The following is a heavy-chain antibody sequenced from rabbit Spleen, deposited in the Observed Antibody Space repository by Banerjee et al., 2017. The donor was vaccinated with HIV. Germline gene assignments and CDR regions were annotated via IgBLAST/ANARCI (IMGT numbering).Heavy chain of an antibody. CDR3: ARDTATSFSSYGMDL. V-gene: IGHV1S45*01. Sequence: HEQLEETGGDLVQPGGSLTLTCKVSGDSLSGESDMCWVRQAPGKGLEWIVCIDSGSSGFTYFASWAKGRFTISKTSSTMVTLQMTSLTAADTATYFCARDTATSFSSYGMDLWGPGTLVTVS. CDR1: GDSLSGESD. J-gene: IGHJ6*01. D-gene: IGHD1-1*01. CDR2: IDSGSSGFT.